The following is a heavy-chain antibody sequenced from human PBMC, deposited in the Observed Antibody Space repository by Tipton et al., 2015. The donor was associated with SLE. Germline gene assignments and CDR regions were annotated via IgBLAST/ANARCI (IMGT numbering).Heavy chain of an antibody. CDR3: ARQRREYSGYSWIDP. Sequence: SLRLSCAASGFTFSNYGMTWVRQAPGKGLEWVSSISSSSSSYMYYADSVKGRFTISRDNAKNSLYLQMNSLRAEDTAVYYCARQRREYSGYSWIDPWGQGTLVTVSS. CDR1: GFTFSNYG. D-gene: IGHD5-12*01. J-gene: IGHJ5*02. V-gene: IGHV3-21*01. CDR2: ISSSSSSYM.